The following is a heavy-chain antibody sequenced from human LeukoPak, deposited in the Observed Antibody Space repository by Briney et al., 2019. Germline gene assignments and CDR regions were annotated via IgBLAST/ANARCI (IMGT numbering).Heavy chain of an antibody. CDR2: ISSSGSTI. D-gene: IGHD4-23*01. V-gene: IGHV3-11*04. CDR3: SRDPDGGNSYFDY. CDR1: GFTFSDYY. Sequence: PGGSLRLSCAASGFTFSDYYMSWIRQAPGKGLEWVSYISSSGSTIYYADSVKGRFTISRDNAKNSLYLQMNSLRAEDTAVYYCSRDPDGGNSYFDYWGQGTLVTVSS. J-gene: IGHJ4*02.